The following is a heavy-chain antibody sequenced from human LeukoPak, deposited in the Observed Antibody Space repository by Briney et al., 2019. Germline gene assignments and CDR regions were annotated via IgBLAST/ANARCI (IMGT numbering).Heavy chain of an antibody. D-gene: IGHD3-10*01. CDR1: GFTFDDYA. CDR3: ASSLHLWDFDY. CDR2: ITWNSGSI. V-gene: IGHV3-9*01. J-gene: IGHJ4*02. Sequence: PGGSLRLSCAASGFTFDDYAMHWVRQAPGMGLEWVSGITWNSGSIGYADSVKGRFTISRDNAKNSLYLQMNSLRAEDTALYYCASSLHLWDFDYWGQGTLVTVSS.